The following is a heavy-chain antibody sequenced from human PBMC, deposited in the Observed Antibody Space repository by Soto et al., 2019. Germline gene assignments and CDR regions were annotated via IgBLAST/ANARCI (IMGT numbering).Heavy chain of an antibody. CDR2: ISYSGST. CDR3: ARGVLH. Sequence: QVQLQESGPGLVQPSQTLSLTCTVSGGSISSGGYYWSWIHQHPGTGLEWIGHISYSGSTYYNTSLTSRVTISVDTSRNQFSLIVNSVTAADTAVYYCARGVLHWGQGTLVTVSS. CDR1: GGSISSGGYY. V-gene: IGHV4-31*03. J-gene: IGHJ4*01.